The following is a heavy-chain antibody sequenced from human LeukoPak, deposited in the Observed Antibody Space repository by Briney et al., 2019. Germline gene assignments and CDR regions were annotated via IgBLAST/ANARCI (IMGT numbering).Heavy chain of an antibody. D-gene: IGHD2-15*01. V-gene: IGHV1-18*01. CDR2: ISAYSGNT. Sequence: ASVKVSCKTSGYTFINFGITWVRQAPGQGLEWMGWISAYSGNTNYAQKLQGRVTMTIDTSTSTAYMELRSLRSDDTAVYYCARGGVYCSGGSCPTNWFDPWGQGTLVTVSS. CDR3: ARGGVYCSGGSCPTNWFDP. CDR1: GYTFINFG. J-gene: IGHJ5*02.